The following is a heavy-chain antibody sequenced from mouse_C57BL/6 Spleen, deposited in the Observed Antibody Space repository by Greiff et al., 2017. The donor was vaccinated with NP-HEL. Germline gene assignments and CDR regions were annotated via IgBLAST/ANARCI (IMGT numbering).Heavy chain of an antibody. J-gene: IGHJ4*01. D-gene: IGHD1-1*01. Sequence: VQLQQSGAELVRPGASVTLSCKASGYTFTDYEMHWVKQTPVHGLEWIGAIDPETGGTAYNQKFKGKAILTADKSSSTAYMELRSLTSEDSAVDYCTRRTTDGAMDYWGQGTSVTVSS. CDR2: IDPETGGT. CDR1: GYTFTDYE. V-gene: IGHV1-15*01. CDR3: TRRTTDGAMDY.